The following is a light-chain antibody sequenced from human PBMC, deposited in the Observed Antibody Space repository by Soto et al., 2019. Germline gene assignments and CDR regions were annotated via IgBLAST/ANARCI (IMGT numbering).Light chain of an antibody. J-gene: IGKJ2*01. CDR1: QSVSRN. V-gene: IGKV3-15*01. Sequence: EKVMTQSPATLSVSPGERATLSCRASQSVSRNLAWYQQKPGQAPRLLSYGAFTRATGIPARFSGSGSGTEFTLTMSSLQSEDFAVYYWQQYNNWPPYTFGEGTKLEIK. CDR3: QQYNNWPPYT. CDR2: GAF.